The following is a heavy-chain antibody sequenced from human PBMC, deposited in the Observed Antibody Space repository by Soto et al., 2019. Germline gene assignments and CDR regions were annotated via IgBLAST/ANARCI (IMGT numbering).Heavy chain of an antibody. CDR1: GFTLSNYA. J-gene: IGHJ6*02. CDR3: ALASRSPYPYYHGMDV. V-gene: IGHV3-30*04. Sequence: QVQLVESGGGVVQPGRSLRLSCTASGFTLSNYAIHWVRQAPGKGLEWVSVVSSDGSNKYYADSVKGRFTGSRDNSKSRLYSKMNSLSIEDTAVYYCALASRSPYPYYHGMDVWGQGTTFTVSS. CDR2: VSSDGSNK.